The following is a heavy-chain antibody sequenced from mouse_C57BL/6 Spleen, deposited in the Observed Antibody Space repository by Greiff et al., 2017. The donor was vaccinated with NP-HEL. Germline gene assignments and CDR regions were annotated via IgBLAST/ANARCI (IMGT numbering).Heavy chain of an antibody. CDR3: ARSKYYYYGSSDY. D-gene: IGHD1-1*01. J-gene: IGHJ2*01. CDR1: GYTFTSYW. V-gene: IGHV1-53*01. Sequence: QVQLQQPGTELVKPGASVKLSCKASGYTFTSYWMHWVKQRPGQGLEWIGNINPSNGGTNYNEKLKSKATLTVDKSSSTAYMQLSSLTSEDSAVYDCARSKYYYYGSSDYWGQGTTLTVSS. CDR2: INPSNGGT.